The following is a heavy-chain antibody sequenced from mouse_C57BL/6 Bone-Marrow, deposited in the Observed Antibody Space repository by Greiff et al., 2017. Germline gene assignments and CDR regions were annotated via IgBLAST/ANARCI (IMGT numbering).Heavy chain of an antibody. CDR1: GFNVKDDY. V-gene: IGHV14-4*01. Sequence: EVQLQQSGAELVRPGASVKLSCTASGFNVKDDYMHWVKQRPEQGLVWIGWIDPENGDTEYASKFPGKATITAATSSNTAYLQLSSLTSADTAVYYCTATDYYARDYWGQGTSVTVSS. CDR2: IDPENGDT. J-gene: IGHJ4*01. CDR3: TATDYYARDY.